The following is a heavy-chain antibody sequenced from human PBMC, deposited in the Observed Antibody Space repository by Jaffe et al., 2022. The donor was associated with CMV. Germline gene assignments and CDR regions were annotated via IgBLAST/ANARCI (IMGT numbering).Heavy chain of an antibody. Sequence: EVQLVESGGGLVKPGGSLRLSCAASGFTFSSYSMNWVRQAPGKGLEWVSSISSSSSYIYYADSVKGRFTISRDNAKNSLYLQMNSLRAEDTAVYYCARGFEFGELLYQYYFDYWGQGTLVTVSS. J-gene: IGHJ4*02. D-gene: IGHD3-10*01. CDR2: ISSSSSYI. CDR3: ARGFEFGELLYQYYFDY. CDR1: GFTFSSYS. V-gene: IGHV3-21*01.